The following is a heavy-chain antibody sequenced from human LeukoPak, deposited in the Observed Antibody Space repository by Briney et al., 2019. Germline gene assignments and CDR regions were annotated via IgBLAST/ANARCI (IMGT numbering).Heavy chain of an antibody. J-gene: IGHJ4*02. Sequence: GGSLRLSCAAFGFTFDDFAMHWVRQAPGKGLEWVSAISWNSGDIGYADSVKGRFTISRDNAKNSLYLQMNSLRVEDTALYYCAKDIRLGYDSSGLFDYWGQGTLVTVSS. D-gene: IGHD3-22*01. CDR1: GFTFDDFA. CDR2: ISWNSGDI. CDR3: AKDIRLGYDSSGLFDY. V-gene: IGHV3-9*01.